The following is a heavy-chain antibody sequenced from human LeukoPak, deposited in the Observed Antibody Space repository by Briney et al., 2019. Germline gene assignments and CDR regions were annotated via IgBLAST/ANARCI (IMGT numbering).Heavy chain of an antibody. CDR2: IYSSGTT. V-gene: IGHV4-4*07. CDR3: ARMNSGGEYYYYMDV. CDR1: GGSITNYY. J-gene: IGHJ6*03. Sequence: PSETLSLTCTVSGGSITNYYWSWIRQPAGKGLEWLGRIYSSGTTNYNPSLKSRVSMSVDTSRNQLSLKLTSVTAADTAVYYCARMNSGGEYYYYMDVWGKGTTVSVSS. D-gene: IGHD3-10*01.